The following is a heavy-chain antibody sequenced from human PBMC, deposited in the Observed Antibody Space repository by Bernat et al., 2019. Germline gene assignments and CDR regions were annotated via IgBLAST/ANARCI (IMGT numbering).Heavy chain of an antibody. Sequence: QLQLQESGPGLVKPSETLSLICSVSGGSMSSSDYWDWIRQAPGKGLEWIGNIYQSGNTHYNPSLKNRVTISADTSKIQYSLRLTSVTAADTAVYYCARHVRSGGGVRSGWYGYYYGLDVWGQGTTVIVSS. J-gene: IGHJ6*02. CDR1: GGSMSSSDY. V-gene: IGHV4-39*01. D-gene: IGHD6-19*01. CDR2: IYQSGNT. CDR3: ARHVRSGGGVRSGWYGYYYGLDV.